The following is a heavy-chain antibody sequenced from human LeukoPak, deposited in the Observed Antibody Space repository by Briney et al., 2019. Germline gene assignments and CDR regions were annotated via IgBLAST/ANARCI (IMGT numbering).Heavy chain of an antibody. V-gene: IGHV1-18*01. D-gene: IGHD6-13*01. J-gene: IGHJ4*02. CDR2: ISAYNGNT. Sequence: ASVKVSCKASGYTFTSYGIRWVRQAPGQGLEWMGWISAYNGNTNYAQKLQGRVTMTTDTSTSTAYMELRSLRSDDTAVYYSAREIAAAGIRYFDYWGQGTLVTVSS. CDR1: GYTFTSYG. CDR3: AREIAAAGIRYFDY.